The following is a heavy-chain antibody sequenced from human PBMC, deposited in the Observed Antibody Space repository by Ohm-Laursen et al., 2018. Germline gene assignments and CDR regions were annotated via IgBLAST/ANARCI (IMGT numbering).Heavy chain of an antibody. J-gene: IGHJ4*02. D-gene: IGHD6-19*01. CDR2: IVVGSGNT. V-gene: IGHV1-58*02. CDR1: GFTFTSSA. CDR3: AAEAGIAVAGTVY. Sequence: SVKVSCKASGFTFTSSAMQWVRQARGQRLEWIGWIVVGSGNTNYAQKFQEGVTITRDMSTSTAYMELSSLRSEDTAVYYCAAEAGIAVAGTVYWGQGTLVTVSS.